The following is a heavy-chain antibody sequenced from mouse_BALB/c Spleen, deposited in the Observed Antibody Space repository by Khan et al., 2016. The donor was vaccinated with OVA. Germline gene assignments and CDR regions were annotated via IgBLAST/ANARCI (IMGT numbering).Heavy chain of an antibody. CDR2: INPSTGYT. Sequence: VKLLESGAELAKPGASVKMSCKASGYTFINYWILWVKQRPGQGLEWIGYINPSTGYTEYNQNFKDKATLTADKSSSTAYVQLSSLTSEDSAVYYCARRGLRGDFDYWGQGTTLTVSS. D-gene: IGHD1-1*01. CDR3: ARRGLRGDFDY. CDR1: GYTFINYW. V-gene: IGHV1-7*01. J-gene: IGHJ2*01.